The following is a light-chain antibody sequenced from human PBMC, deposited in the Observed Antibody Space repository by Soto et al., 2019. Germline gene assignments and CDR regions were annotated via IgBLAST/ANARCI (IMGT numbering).Light chain of an antibody. CDR1: QSIIRW. J-gene: IGKJ1*01. V-gene: IGKV1-5*03. CDR2: RAS. CDR3: QQYATSPRT. Sequence: DIQMKESASTLSASVGDRMTVICRASQSIIRWLAWYQQKQGKAPKLLMYRASTLESGVPSRFRGRGSGTEFTLTLSSLQTDDFTTYPCQQYATSPRTFGQGTKVDIK.